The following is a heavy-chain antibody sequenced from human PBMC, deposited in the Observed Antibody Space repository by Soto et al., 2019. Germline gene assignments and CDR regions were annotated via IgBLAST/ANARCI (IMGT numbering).Heavy chain of an antibody. CDR3: ARTYHYDSLGKTYFYYGMDV. J-gene: IGHJ6*02. D-gene: IGHD3-22*01. Sequence: QVQLVQSGAEVKRPGSSVKVSCKASGGNFDNYAITWVRQAPGQGLEWMAGIIPMLDSVNYAENFQDRVTITADESTSTAYMEVGGLRSEDTAVYYCARTYHYDSLGKTYFYYGMDVWGQGTTVTVSS. V-gene: IGHV1-69*12. CDR1: GGNFDNYA. CDR2: IIPMLDSV.